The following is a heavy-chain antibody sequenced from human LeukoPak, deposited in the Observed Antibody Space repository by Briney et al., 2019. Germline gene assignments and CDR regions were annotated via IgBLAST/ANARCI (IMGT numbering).Heavy chain of an antibody. CDR2: IYYSGST. CDR1: GGSISSYY. V-gene: IGHV4-59*01. Sequence: SETLSLTCTVSGGSISSYYWSWIRQPPGKGLEWIGYIYYSGSTYYNPFLKSRVTISVHTSKNQFSLKLSSVTAADTAVYYCASSGRYSPFDPWGQGTLVTVSS. J-gene: IGHJ5*02. D-gene: IGHD3-9*01. CDR3: ASSGRYSPFDP.